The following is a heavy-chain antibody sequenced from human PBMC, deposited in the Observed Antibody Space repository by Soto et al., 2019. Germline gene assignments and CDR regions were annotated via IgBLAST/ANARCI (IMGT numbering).Heavy chain of an antibody. CDR2: IYYSGST. V-gene: IGHV4-59*02. Sequence: SETLSLTCTVSGGSVSSYYWSWSRQPPGKGLEWIGYIYYSGSTNYNPSLKSRVTISVDTSKNQFSLELSSVTAADTAVYYCARIYSSGSYVYFDYWGQGTLVTVSS. CDR1: GGSVSSYY. J-gene: IGHJ4*02. D-gene: IGHD6-19*01. CDR3: ARIYSSGSYVYFDY.